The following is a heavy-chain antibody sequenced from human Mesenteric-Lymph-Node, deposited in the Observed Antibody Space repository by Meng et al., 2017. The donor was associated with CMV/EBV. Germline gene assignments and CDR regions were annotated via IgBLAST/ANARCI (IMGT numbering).Heavy chain of an antibody. CDR3: AKSRLVQPFFDS. D-gene: IGHD2-8*02. CDR2: IRGDDGRT. Sequence: GESLKISCAASGFTFSTFAMNWVRQAPGKGLEWVSGIRGDDGRTFYAASVKGRFTISRDDSKNTLYLQMNSLRVEDTAMYYCAKSRLVQPFFDSWGQGTLVTVSS. J-gene: IGHJ4*02. CDR1: GFTFSTFA. V-gene: IGHV3-23*01.